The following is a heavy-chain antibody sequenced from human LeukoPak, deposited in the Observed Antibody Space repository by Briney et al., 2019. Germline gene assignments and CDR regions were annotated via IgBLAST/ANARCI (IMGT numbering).Heavy chain of an antibody. Sequence: ASVKVSCKASGYTFTSYGISWVRQAPGQGLEWMGWISAYNGNTNYAQKLQGRVTMTTDTSTSTAYMELRSLRSDDTAVYYCVREYDSSGYYYYYYGMDVWGQGTTVTVSS. CDR2: ISAYNGNT. D-gene: IGHD3-22*01. J-gene: IGHJ6*02. CDR1: GYTFTSYG. V-gene: IGHV1-18*01. CDR3: VREYDSSGYYYYYYGMDV.